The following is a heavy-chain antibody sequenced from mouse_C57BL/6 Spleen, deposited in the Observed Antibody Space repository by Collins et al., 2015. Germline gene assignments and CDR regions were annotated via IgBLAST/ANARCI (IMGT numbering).Heavy chain of an antibody. CDR1: GYTFTDYE. CDR3: NEAYGNSSYAMDY. D-gene: IGHD1-1*01. CDR2: IDPETGGT. V-gene: IGHV1-15*01. J-gene: IGHJ4*01. Sequence: QVQLQQSGAELVRPGASVTLSCKASGYTFTDYEMHWVKQTPVHGLEWIGAIDPETGGTAYNQKFKGKAILTADKSSSTAYMELRSLTSEDSAVYYCNEAYGNSSYAMDYWGQGTSVTVSS.